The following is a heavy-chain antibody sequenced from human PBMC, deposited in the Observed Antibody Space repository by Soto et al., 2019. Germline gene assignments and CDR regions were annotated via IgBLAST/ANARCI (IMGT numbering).Heavy chain of an antibody. CDR3: ARERPDGSRLDP. CDR1: GGSISSGDYY. J-gene: IGHJ5*02. CDR2: IYYRGST. Sequence: QVQLQESGPGLVKPSQTLSLTCTVSGGSISSGDYYLSWIRQPPGKGLDWIGYIYYRGSTYYNPSLKSRVTIAVDTSKNQCSLKLSSVTAADTAVYYCARERPDGSRLDPWGQGTLVTVSS. V-gene: IGHV4-30-4*01. D-gene: IGHD6-13*01.